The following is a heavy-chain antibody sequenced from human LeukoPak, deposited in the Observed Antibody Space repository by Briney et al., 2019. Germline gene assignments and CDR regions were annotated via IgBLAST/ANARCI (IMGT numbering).Heavy chain of an antibody. D-gene: IGHD3-22*01. CDR2: INPNSGGT. Sequence: VASVTVSFKASGYTFTVYYMHWVRQAPGQGHEWMGWINPNSGGTNYAQKFQGRVTITRDTSISTAYMELSRLRSDDTAVYYCARAYYDSSGYSNWFDLWGQGTLVTVSS. J-gene: IGHJ5*02. CDR3: ARAYYDSSGYSNWFDL. CDR1: GYTFTVYY. V-gene: IGHV1-2*02.